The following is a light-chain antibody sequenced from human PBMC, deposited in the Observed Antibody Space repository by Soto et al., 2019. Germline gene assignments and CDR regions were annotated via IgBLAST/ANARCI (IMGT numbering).Light chain of an antibody. CDR1: QGISSY. CDR3: QQYNSYST. J-gene: IGKJ1*01. Sequence: DIQSTQSPSFLSASVGDRVTITCRASQGISSYLKWYQQKPGKAPKLLIYDASSLESGVPSRFSGSGSGTEFTLTISSLQPDDFATYYCQQYNSYSTFGQGTKVDIK. V-gene: IGKV1-5*01. CDR2: DAS.